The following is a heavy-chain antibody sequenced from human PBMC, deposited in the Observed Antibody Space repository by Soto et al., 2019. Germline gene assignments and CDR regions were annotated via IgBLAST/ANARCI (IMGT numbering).Heavy chain of an antibody. J-gene: IGHJ4*02. CDR3: ARAPEAPLRSGELSEPPHYFDY. CDR2: IYHSGSR. CDR1: GGSISSSNW. Sequence: SETLSLTCAVSGGSISSSNWWSWVRQPPGKGLEWIGEIYHSGSRNYNPSLKSRVTMSVDKSKNQISLKLSSVTAADTAVYYCARAPEAPLRSGELSEPPHYFDYWGQGTLVTVSS. D-gene: IGHD3-16*02. V-gene: IGHV4-4*02.